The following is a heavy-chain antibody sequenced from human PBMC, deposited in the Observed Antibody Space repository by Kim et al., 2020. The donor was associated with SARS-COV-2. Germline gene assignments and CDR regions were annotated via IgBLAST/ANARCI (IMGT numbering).Heavy chain of an antibody. CDR1: GDSIYSDY. CDR2: FHYTGIT. J-gene: IGHJ4*02. CDR3: ARGRCTPAC. V-gene: IGHV4-59*13. Sequence: SETLSLTCAVSGDSIYSDYWTWIRQPPGKGLEWIGFFHYTGITSYNPSLKSRLTLSVDKSKNHFSLRLNSVSAADTAVYFCARGRCTPACWGPGTLVTVSA. D-gene: IGHD2-8*01.